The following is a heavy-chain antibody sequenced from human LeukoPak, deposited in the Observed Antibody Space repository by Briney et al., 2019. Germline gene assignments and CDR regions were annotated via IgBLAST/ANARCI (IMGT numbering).Heavy chain of an antibody. V-gene: IGHV3-11*01. CDR2: IGNGGSNIM. Sequence: TGGSLRLSCAASGFTLSDYDMTWMRQAPGKGLEWISYIGNGGSNIMLYADSVKGPFTVFRNYAKNSLNLQMNSQRAEDTAVYYCARDKSNKGHDCWGQGTLVTVSS. CDR1: GFTLSDYD. J-gene: IGHJ4*02. CDR3: ARDKSNKGHDC.